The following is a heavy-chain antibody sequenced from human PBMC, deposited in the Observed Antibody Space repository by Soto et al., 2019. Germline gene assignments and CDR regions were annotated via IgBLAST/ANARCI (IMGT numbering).Heavy chain of an antibody. CDR3: ARVGQVVRGVTHYYYYGMDV. D-gene: IGHD3-10*01. Sequence: SVKVSCKASGGTFSSYAMSWVRQAPGQGLEWMGGIIPIFGTANYAQKFQGRVTITADESTSTAYMELSSLRSEDTAVYYCARVGQVVRGVTHYYYYGMDVWGQGTTVTVSS. V-gene: IGHV1-69*13. CDR2: IIPIFGTA. J-gene: IGHJ6*02. CDR1: GGTFSSYA.